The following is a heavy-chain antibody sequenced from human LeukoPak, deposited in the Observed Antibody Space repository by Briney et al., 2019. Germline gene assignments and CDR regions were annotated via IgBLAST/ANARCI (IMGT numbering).Heavy chain of an antibody. Sequence: GGSLRLSCAASGFTFSSYALHWVRQAPGKGLEWVAVISYDGSTKYYADSVKGRFTISRDNSKNMLFLQMNSLRAEDTAVYYCARGGITGTTDAFDIWGQGTMVTVSS. CDR3: ARGGITGTTDAFDI. D-gene: IGHD1-20*01. J-gene: IGHJ3*02. CDR2: ISYDGSTK. CDR1: GFTFSSYA. V-gene: IGHV3-30*01.